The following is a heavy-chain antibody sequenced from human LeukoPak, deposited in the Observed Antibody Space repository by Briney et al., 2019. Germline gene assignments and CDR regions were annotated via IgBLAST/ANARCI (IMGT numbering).Heavy chain of an antibody. CDR1: GYSFTSYW. J-gene: IGHJ4*02. V-gene: IGHV5-51*01. D-gene: IGHD6-13*01. CDR2: IYPGDPDT. Sequence: GESLKISCKGSGYSFTSYWIGWVRQMPGKGLERMGIIYPGDPDTRYSPSFQGQVTISADKSISTAYLQWSSLRASDTAIYYCATPGFSTSFDYWGQGTLVTVSS. CDR3: ATPGFSTSFDY.